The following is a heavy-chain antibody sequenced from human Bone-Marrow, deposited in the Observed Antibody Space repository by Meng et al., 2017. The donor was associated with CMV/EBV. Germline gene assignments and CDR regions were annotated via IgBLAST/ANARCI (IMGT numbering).Heavy chain of an antibody. Sequence: GESLKISCAASGFTFSSYSMNWVRQAPGKGLEWVSYISSSSSTIYYADSVKGRFTISRDNAKNSLYLQMNSLRAEDTAVYYCARDLRHSVDTAMVTTAADYYYGMDVWGQGTTVTVSS. CDR2: ISSSSSTI. J-gene: IGHJ6*02. CDR3: ARDLRHSVDTAMVTTAADYYYGMDV. CDR1: GFTFSSYS. V-gene: IGHV3-48*04. D-gene: IGHD5-18*01.